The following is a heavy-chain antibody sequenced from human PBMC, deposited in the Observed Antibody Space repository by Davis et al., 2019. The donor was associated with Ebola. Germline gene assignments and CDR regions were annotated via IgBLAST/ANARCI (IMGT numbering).Heavy chain of an antibody. D-gene: IGHD5-18*01. CDR2: ISAYNGNT. Sequence: ASVKVSCKASGYTFTSYGISWVRQAPGQGLEWMGWISAYNGNTNYAQKLQGRVTMTTDTSTSTAYMELSRLRSDDTAVYYCARALGYSYDVYYYYGMDVWGQGTTVTVSS. CDR1: GYTFTSYG. CDR3: ARALGYSYDVYYYYGMDV. V-gene: IGHV1-18*01. J-gene: IGHJ6*02.